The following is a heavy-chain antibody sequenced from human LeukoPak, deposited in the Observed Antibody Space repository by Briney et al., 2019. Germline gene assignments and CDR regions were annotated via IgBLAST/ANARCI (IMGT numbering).Heavy chain of an antibody. J-gene: IGHJ4*02. D-gene: IGHD3-16*01. V-gene: IGHV3-7*04. Sequence: GGSLRLSCAASGFTFSTYWMNWVRQATGKGLEWVATIKEDGTDKYYVHSVKGRFDISRDNAKNSLLLQMNSLRAEDTAVYYCTRGGTWVSDYWGQGTLVTVSS. CDR2: IKEDGTDK. CDR1: GFTFSTYW. CDR3: TRGGTWVSDY.